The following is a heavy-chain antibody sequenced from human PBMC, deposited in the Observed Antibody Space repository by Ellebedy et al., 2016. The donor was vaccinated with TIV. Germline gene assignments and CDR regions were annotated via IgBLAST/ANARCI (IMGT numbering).Heavy chain of an antibody. Sequence: AASVKVSCKASGYTFTSYDINWVRQATGQGLEWMGWMNPNSGNTGYAQKFQGRVTITRNTSISTAYMELSSLRSEDTAVYYCARVYGSGSYIYYYYGMDVWGQGTTVTVSS. CDR3: ARVYGSGSYIYYYYGMDV. D-gene: IGHD3-10*01. J-gene: IGHJ6*02. CDR1: GYTFTSYD. V-gene: IGHV1-8*03. CDR2: MNPNSGNT.